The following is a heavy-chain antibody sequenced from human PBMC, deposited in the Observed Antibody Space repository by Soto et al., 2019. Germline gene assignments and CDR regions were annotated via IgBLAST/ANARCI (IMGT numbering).Heavy chain of an antibody. J-gene: IGHJ4*02. CDR2: VYYSGNT. V-gene: IGHV4-31*03. CDR1: GGSISSDGYH. D-gene: IGHD2-2*01. Sequence: SETLSVTCTVSGGSISSDGYHWSWIRQHPGKGLEWIGYVYYSGNTYYNPSLKSRVTISVDTSKNQFSLKLSSVTAADTAVYYCARLPGGSTIFDYWGQGALVTVSS. CDR3: ARLPGGSTIFDY.